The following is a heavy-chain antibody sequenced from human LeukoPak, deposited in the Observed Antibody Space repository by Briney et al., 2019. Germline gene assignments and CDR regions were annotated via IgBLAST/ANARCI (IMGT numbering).Heavy chain of an antibody. CDR2: INWSGESI. D-gene: IGHD6-13*01. CDR1: GLTVGDYG. Sequence: PGGSLRLSCAASGLTVGDYGMSWVRQAPGKGLEWVSGINWSGESIGYADSVKGRFTISRDNAENALYLQMNSLRAEDTALYYCARDLSSSWYSLGYWGRGTLVTVSS. CDR3: ARDLSSSWYSLGY. V-gene: IGHV3-20*04. J-gene: IGHJ4*02.